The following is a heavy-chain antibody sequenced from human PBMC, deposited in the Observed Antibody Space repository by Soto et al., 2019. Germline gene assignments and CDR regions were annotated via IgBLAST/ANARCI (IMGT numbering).Heavy chain of an antibody. J-gene: IGHJ4*02. V-gene: IGHV4-4*02. CDR3: ARSSHIAVAEYYFDY. Sequence: PSETLSLTCAVSGGPISSSNWWSWVRQPPGKGLEWIGEIYHSGSTNYNPSLKSRVTISVDKSKNQFSLKLSSVTAADTAVYYCARSSHIAVAEYYFDYWGQGTLVTVSS. CDR2: IYHSGST. CDR1: GGPISSSNW. D-gene: IGHD6-19*01.